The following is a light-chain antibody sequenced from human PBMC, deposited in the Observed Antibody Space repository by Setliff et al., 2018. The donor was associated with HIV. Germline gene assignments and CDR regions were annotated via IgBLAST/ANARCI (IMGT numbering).Light chain of an antibody. V-gene: IGLV2-14*01. J-gene: IGLJ1*01. CDR2: DVT. CDR3: NTYISSTPNYV. Sequence: QSALTQPASVSGPPGQSIAISCTGTSSDIGSYNYVSWYQHHPGKAPRLIIYDVTNRPSGVSDRFPGSKSGNTASLTISGLQAEDEADYYCNTYISSTPNYVFGTGTKVTVL. CDR1: SSDIGSYNY.